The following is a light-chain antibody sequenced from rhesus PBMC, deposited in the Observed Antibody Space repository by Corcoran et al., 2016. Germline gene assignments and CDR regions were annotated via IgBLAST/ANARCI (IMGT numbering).Light chain of an antibody. CDR1: QGITND. V-gene: IGKV1-25*01. CDR3: QHYYSTPYS. CDR2: EAS. J-gene: IGKJ2*01. Sequence: DIQMTQSPSSLSASVGDRVTITCRASQGITNDLAWYQQKPVETPKLLIYEASSLQSGIPSRFSGSGFGTDFTLTISSLQPEDFATYYGQHYYSTPYSFGHVTKVEIK.